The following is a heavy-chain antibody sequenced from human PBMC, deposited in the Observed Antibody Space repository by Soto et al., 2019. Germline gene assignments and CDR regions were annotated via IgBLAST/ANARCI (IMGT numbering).Heavy chain of an antibody. D-gene: IGHD3-10*02. CDR2: IYYSGST. CDR3: ASVSSDSVQGVIYDY. J-gene: IGHJ4*02. V-gene: IGHV4-31*03. Sequence: QVQLQESGPGLVKPSQTLSLTCTVSGGSISSGGYYWSWIRQHPGKGLEWIGYIYYSGSTYYIPCHKGRVTISVDTSKNQFTLKLSAVTAADTAVYYDASVSSDSVQGVIYDYWGEGTLVIVSS. CDR1: GGSISSGGYY.